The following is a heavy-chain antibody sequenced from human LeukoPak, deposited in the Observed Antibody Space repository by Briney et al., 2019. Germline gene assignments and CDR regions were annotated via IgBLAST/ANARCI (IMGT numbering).Heavy chain of an antibody. CDR2: ISYDGSNK. D-gene: IGHD2-15*01. CDR1: GFTFSSYA. Sequence: SGGSLRLSCAASGFTFSSYAMHWVRQAPGKGLERVAVISYDGSNKYYADSVKGRFTISRDNSKNTLYLQMNSLRAEDTAVYYCARGIVVVAAKGELLDYWGQGTLVTVSS. V-gene: IGHV3-30-3*01. CDR3: ARGIVVVAAKGELLDY. J-gene: IGHJ4*02.